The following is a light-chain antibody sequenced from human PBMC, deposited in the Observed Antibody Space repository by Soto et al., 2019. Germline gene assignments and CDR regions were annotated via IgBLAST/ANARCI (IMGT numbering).Light chain of an antibody. J-gene: IGKJ4*01. CDR3: QQYNSYLT. CDR2: AAS. Sequence: PLTPSPFLPSASVGARVTLTCRASQDISSSLAWYQQKPGKAPKVLIHAASTLQSGVPSRFSGSGSGTEFTLTISSLQPDDFATYYCQQYNSYLTFGGGTKVDIK. CDR1: QDISSS. V-gene: IGKV1-9*01.